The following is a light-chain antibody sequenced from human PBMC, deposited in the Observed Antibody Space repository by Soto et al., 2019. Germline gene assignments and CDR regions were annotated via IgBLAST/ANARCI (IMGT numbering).Light chain of an antibody. J-gene: IGKJ5*01. Sequence: DIQMTQSPCSLSASVGDRDTITCRASQTISKYLNWYQQRPRKAPNLLIYASSSLQSGVPPRFSGSGSGTDFTLTISNLQPEDFATYYCQQTYSTPITFGQGTRLEIK. CDR3: QQTYSTPIT. V-gene: IGKV1-39*01. CDR1: QTISKY. CDR2: ASS.